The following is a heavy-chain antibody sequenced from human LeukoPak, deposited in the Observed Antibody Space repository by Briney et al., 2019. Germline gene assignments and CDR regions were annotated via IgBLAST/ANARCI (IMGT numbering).Heavy chain of an antibody. CDR3: AKPRSGNLADAFDI. V-gene: IGHV3-23*01. CDR2: FSGSGGST. D-gene: IGHD1-26*01. CDR1: GFIFSNYA. J-gene: IGHJ3*02. Sequence: QTGGSLRLSCAASGFIFSNYAMSWVRQAPGKGLQWVSAFSGSGGSTYYADSVKGRFTISRDNSQKTLYLQMNSLRAEDTAVYYCAKPRSGNLADAFDIWGQGTLVTV.